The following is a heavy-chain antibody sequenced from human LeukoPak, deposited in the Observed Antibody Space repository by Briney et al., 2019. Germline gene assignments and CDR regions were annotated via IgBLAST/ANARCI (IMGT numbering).Heavy chain of an antibody. CDR3: ARTSGSYYEFDY. CDR1: GFTFSSYD. Sequence: GGSLRLSCAASGFTFSSYDMHWVRQAPGKGLEWVSAIGTAGDTYYPGSVKGRFTISREDAKNSLYLQMNSLRAGDTAVYYCARTSGSYYEFDYWGQGTLVTVSS. V-gene: IGHV3-13*04. CDR2: IGTAGDT. D-gene: IGHD1-26*01. J-gene: IGHJ4*02.